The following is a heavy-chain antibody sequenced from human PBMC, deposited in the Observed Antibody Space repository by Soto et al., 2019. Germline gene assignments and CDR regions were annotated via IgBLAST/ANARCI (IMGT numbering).Heavy chain of an antibody. CDR3: ASGNYDYIWGSYRRPFDY. CDR1: GGSFSGYY. CDR2: INHSGST. D-gene: IGHD3-16*02. J-gene: IGHJ4*02. Sequence: QVQLQQWGAGLLKPSETLSLTCAVYGGSFSGYYWSWIRQPPGKGLEWIGEINHSGSTNYNPSLKSRVTRSVDTSKNQFSLKLSSVTAADTAVYYCASGNYDYIWGSYRRPFDYWGQGTLVTVSS. V-gene: IGHV4-34*01.